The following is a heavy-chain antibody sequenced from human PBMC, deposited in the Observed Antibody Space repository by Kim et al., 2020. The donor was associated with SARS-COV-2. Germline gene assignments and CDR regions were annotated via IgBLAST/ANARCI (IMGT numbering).Heavy chain of an antibody. D-gene: IGHD4-4*01. V-gene: IGHV4-39*01. J-gene: IGHJ6*02. CDR3: ASIGLQPYYYYGMDV. Sequence: SETLSLTCTVSGGSISSSSYYWGWIRQPPGKGLEWIGSIYYSGSTYYNPSLKSRVTISVDTSKNQFSLKLSSVTAADTAVYYCASIGLQPYYYYGMDVWGQGTTVTVSS. CDR1: GGSISSSSYY. CDR2: IYYSGST.